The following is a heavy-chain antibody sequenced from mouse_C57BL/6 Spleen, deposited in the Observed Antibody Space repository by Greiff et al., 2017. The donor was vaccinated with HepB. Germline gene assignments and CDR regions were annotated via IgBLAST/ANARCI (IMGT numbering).Heavy chain of an antibody. J-gene: IGHJ2*01. CDR1: GFTFSSYA. D-gene: IGHD2-5*01. CDR3: AIYSNYFDY. CDR2: ISDGGSYT. Sequence: EVMLVESGGGLVKPGGSLKLSCAASGFTFSSYAMSWVRQTPEKRLEWVATISDGGSYTYYPDNVKGRFTISRDNAKNNLYLQMSHLKSEDTAMYYCAIYSNYFDYWGQGTTLTVSS. V-gene: IGHV5-4*03.